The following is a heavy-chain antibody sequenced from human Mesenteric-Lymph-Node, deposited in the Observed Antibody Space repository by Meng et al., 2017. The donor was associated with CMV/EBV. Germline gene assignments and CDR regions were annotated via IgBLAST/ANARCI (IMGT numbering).Heavy chain of an antibody. CDR2: IRHDEIR. D-gene: IGHD3-9*01. Sequence: GGSLRLSCAASGFTFSNYGMHWVRQAPGKGLEWVAFIRHDEIRHYADYVKGRFTISKDHSKNTLYLQMNRLRAEDTAVYFCARTYDILTPFDYWGQGVLVTVSS. CDR3: ARTYDILTPFDY. J-gene: IGHJ4*02. V-gene: IGHV3-30*02. CDR1: GFTFSNYG.